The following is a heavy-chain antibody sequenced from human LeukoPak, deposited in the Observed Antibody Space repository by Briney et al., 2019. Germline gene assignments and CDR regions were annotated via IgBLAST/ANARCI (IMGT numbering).Heavy chain of an antibody. CDR2: ISYDGSNK. D-gene: IGHD4-17*01. CDR3: AKVGVTTGGAFGI. V-gene: IGHV3-30*18. J-gene: IGHJ3*02. CDR1: GFTFSSYG. Sequence: GGSLRLSCAASGFTFSSYGMHWVRQAPGKGLEWVAVISYDGSNKYYADSVKGRFTISRDNSKNTLYLQMNSLRAEDTAVYYCAKVGVTTGGAFGIWGQGTMVTVSS.